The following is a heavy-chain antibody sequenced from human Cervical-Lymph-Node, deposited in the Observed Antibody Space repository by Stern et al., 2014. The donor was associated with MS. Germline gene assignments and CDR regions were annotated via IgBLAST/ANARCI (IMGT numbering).Heavy chain of an antibody. D-gene: IGHD4-17*01. CDR1: GFTFSHYS. CDR3: ARARVGDYARSPHLDS. CDR2: ISNNSTHT. J-gene: IGHJ4*02. V-gene: IGHV3-21*01. Sequence: EVQLLESGGGLVKPWESLRLSCDASGFTFSHYSINWVRQAPGKGLEWISSISNNSTHTYYADSVEGRFTISRDSAKDSVSLHMVSLRAEDTAVYYCARARVGDYARSPHLDSWGQGTLVTVSS.